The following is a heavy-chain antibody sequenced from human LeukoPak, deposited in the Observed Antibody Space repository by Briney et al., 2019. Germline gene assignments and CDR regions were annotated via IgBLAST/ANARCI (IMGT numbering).Heavy chain of an antibody. CDR3: AKENYGDSTGGRFQH. CDR1: GFTFTNYA. CDR2: TVGIGPDT. V-gene: IGHV3-23*01. J-gene: IGHJ1*01. D-gene: IGHD4-17*01. Sequence: GGSLRLSCAASGFTFTNYAMTWVRQAPGKGLEWVAATVGIGPDTYHADSVKGRFTISRVNSKNTLYLQMNSLRAEDTAVYYCAKENYGDSTGGRFQHWGQGTLVTVSS.